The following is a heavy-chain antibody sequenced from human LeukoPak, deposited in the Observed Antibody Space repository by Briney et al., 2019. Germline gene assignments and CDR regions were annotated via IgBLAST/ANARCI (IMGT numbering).Heavy chain of an antibody. CDR2: INPNSGGT. D-gene: IGHD4-23*01. CDR1: GGTFSSYA. V-gene: IGHV1-2*06. Sequence: ASVKVSCKASGGTFSSYAISWVRQAPGQGLEWMGRINPNSGGTNYAQKFQGRVTMTRDTSISTAYMELSRLRSDDTAVYYCATNDFGGAGVDYWGQGTLVTVSS. J-gene: IGHJ4*02. CDR3: ATNDFGGAGVDY.